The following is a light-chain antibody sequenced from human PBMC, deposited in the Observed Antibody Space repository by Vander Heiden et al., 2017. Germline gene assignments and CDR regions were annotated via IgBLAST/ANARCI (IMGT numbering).Light chain of an antibody. V-gene: IGLV1-40*01. CDR1: SSNIGAGYD. CDR3: QSYDSSLSGWV. CDR2: GNN. J-gene: IGLJ3*02. Sequence: QSVLTQPPSVSGAPGQRGTISCTGSSSNIGAGYDVHWYQQLPGTAPKLLVHGNNNRPSGVPDRFSGSKSGTSASLAITGLQAEDEADYYCQSYDSSLSGWVFGGGTKLTVL.